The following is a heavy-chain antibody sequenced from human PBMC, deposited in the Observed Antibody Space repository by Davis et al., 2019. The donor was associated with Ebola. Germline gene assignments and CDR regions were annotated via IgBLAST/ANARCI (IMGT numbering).Heavy chain of an antibody. CDR3: ARDMIAARRYYYYYYGMDV. D-gene: IGHD6-6*01. Sequence: GSLRLSCAVYGGSFSGYYWSWIRQPPGKGLEWIGEINHSGSTNCNPSLKSRVTISVDTSKNQFSLKLSSVTAADTAVYYCARDMIAARRYYYYYYGMDVWGQGTTVTVSS. V-gene: IGHV4-34*01. CDR1: GGSFSGYY. J-gene: IGHJ6*02. CDR2: INHSGST.